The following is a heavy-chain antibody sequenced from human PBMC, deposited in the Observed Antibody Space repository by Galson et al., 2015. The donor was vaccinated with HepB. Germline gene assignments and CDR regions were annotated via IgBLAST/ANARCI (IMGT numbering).Heavy chain of an antibody. CDR3: VRDHTVTFRLRDRRGFDY. D-gene: IGHD4-17*01. CDR1: GFTFSSYA. V-gene: IGHV3-23*01. J-gene: IGHJ4*02. Sequence: SLRLSCAASGFTFSSYAMSWVRQAPGKGLEWVSAISGSGGSTYYADSVKGRFTISRDNSKNTLYLQMNSLRAEDTAVYYCVRDHTVTFRLRDRRGFDYWGQGTLVTVSS. CDR2: ISGSGGST.